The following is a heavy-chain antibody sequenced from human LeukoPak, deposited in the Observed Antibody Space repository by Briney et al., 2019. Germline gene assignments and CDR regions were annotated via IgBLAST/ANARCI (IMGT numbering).Heavy chain of an antibody. V-gene: IGHV3-23*01. CDR1: GFTFSSYA. Sequence: GGSLRLSCAASGFTFSSYAMSWVRQAPGKGLEWVSAISGSGGSTYYADSVKGRCTISRDNSKNTLYLQMNSLRAEDTAVYYCAKALPLRYFDWLSDNDAFDIWGQGTMVTVSS. CDR2: ISGSGGST. J-gene: IGHJ3*02. D-gene: IGHD3-9*01. CDR3: AKALPLRYFDWLSDNDAFDI.